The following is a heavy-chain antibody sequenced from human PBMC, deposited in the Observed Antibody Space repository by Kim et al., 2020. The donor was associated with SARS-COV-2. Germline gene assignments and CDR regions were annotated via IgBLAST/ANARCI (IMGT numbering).Heavy chain of an antibody. J-gene: IGHJ4*02. Sequence: GGSLRLSCVASGFTITSRAMSWVRQSPVKGLEWVASINNGGNPYYANSVKGRFTISRDITKDTLYLQMNSLRADDTALYYCAKDHPSNGWPAFDSWGQGT. CDR3: AKDHPSNGWPAFDS. CDR1: GFTITSRA. V-gene: IGHV3-23*01. CDR2: INNGGNP. D-gene: IGHD6-19*01.